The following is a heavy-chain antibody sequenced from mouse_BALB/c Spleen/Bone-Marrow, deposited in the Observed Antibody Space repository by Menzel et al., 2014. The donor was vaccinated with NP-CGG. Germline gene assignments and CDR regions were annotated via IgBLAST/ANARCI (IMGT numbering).Heavy chain of an antibody. CDR2: IDPENGNT. CDR1: GFNIKDYY. V-gene: IGHV14-1*02. Sequence: EVQLQQSGAELVRPGALVKLSCKASGFNIKDYYMHWVKQRPEQGLEWIGWIDPENGNTIYDPKFQGKASITADTSSNTAYQQISSLTSEDTAVYYCARWGNYYFDYWGQGATLTGSS. J-gene: IGHJ2*01. CDR3: ARWGNYYFDY.